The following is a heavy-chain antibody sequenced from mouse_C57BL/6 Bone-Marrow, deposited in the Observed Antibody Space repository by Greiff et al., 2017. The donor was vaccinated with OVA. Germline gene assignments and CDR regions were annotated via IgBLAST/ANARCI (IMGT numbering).Heavy chain of an antibody. CDR2: ILPGSGST. V-gene: IGHV1-9*01. J-gene: IGHJ4*01. CDR3: ARSKYYGSSPYAMDY. Sequence: VQLQQSGAELMKPGASVKLSCKATGYTFTGYWIAWVKQRPGHGLEWIGEILPGSGSTNYNEKFKGKATFTADTSANTAYMQLSSLTTEYSAIYYCARSKYYGSSPYAMDYWGQGTSVTVSS. D-gene: IGHD1-1*01. CDR1: GYTFTGYW.